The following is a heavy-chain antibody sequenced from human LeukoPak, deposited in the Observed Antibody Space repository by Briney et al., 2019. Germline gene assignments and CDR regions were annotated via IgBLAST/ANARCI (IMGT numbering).Heavy chain of an antibody. CDR1: GGTFSSYA. Sequence: SVKVSCKASGGTFSSYAISWVRQAPGQGLEWMGRIIPIFGTANYAQKFQGRVTITTDESTSTAYMKLSSLRSEDTAVYYCARGSPPRGAPALGDFDYWGQGTLVTVSS. CDR2: IIPIFGTA. CDR3: ARGSPPRGAPALGDFDY. D-gene: IGHD3-10*01. V-gene: IGHV1-69*05. J-gene: IGHJ4*02.